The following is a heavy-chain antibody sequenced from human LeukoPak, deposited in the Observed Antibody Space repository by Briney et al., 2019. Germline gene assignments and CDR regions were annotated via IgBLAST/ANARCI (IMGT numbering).Heavy chain of an antibody. CDR1: GFTFSSYG. CDR2: IWYDGSNK. V-gene: IGHV3-30*02. D-gene: IGHD3-22*01. J-gene: IGHJ4*02. CDR3: AKQAYDSPRTDFDY. Sequence: GSLRLSCAASGFTFSSYGMHWVRQAPGKGLEWVAVIWYDGSNKYYADSVKGRFTISRDNSKNTLYLQMNSLRVEDTAVYYCAKQAYDSPRTDFDYWGQGTLVTVSS.